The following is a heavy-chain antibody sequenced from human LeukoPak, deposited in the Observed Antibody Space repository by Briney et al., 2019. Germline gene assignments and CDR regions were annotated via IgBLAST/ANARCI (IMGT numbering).Heavy chain of an antibody. CDR3: ARDYDFWSGYEPTSRFDP. V-gene: IGHV4-38-2*02. CDR1: GYSISSGHY. D-gene: IGHD3-3*01. CDR2: IYHSGST. Sequence: PSETLSLTCAVSGYSISSGHYWDWIRQPPGKGLEWIGSIYHSGSTYHNPSLKSRVTISVDTSKNQFSLKLSSVTAADTAVYYCARDYDFWSGYEPTSRFDPWGQGTLVTVSS. J-gene: IGHJ5*02.